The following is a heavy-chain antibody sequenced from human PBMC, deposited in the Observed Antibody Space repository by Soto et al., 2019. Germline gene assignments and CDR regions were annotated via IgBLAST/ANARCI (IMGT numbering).Heavy chain of an antibody. J-gene: IGHJ3*02. CDR2: INPNSGGT. CDR3: ERDQGSSWSRDAFDI. D-gene: IGHD6-13*01. V-gene: IGHV1-2*02. CDR1: GYTFTGYY. Sequence: ASVKVSCKASGYTFTGYYMHWVRQAPGQGLEWMGWINPNSGGTNYAQKFQGRVTMTRDTSISTAYMELSRLRSDDTAVYYCERDQGSSWSRDAFDIWGQGTMVTVSS.